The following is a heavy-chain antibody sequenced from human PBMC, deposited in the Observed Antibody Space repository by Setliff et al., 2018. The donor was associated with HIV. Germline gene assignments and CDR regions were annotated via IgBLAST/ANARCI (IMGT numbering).Heavy chain of an antibody. CDR1: GGSFSAYS. CDR3: ASSSWSLNWFDP. Sequence: SETLSLTCAVYGGSFSAYSWTWIRQPPGKGLEWIGDINHSGSTNYNPSLKSRVTILVDTSKNQFSLKLNSVTAADTAVYYCASSSWSLNWFDPWGQGTLVTVSS. CDR2: INHSGST. J-gene: IGHJ5*02. V-gene: IGHV4-34*01. D-gene: IGHD6-13*01.